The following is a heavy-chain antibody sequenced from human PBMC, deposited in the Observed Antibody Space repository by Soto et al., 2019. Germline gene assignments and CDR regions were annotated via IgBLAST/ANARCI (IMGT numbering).Heavy chain of an antibody. D-gene: IGHD2-15*01. Sequence: PSETLSLTCTVSGGSISSGGYYWSWIRQHPGKGLEWIGYINHSGSTNYNPSLKSRVTISVDTSKNQFSLKLSSVTAADTAVYYCARGLRLEDCSGGSCYATSMDVWGQGTTVTVSS. V-gene: IGHV4-31*03. CDR2: INHSGST. J-gene: IGHJ6*02. CDR3: ARGLRLEDCSGGSCYATSMDV. CDR1: GGSISSGGYY.